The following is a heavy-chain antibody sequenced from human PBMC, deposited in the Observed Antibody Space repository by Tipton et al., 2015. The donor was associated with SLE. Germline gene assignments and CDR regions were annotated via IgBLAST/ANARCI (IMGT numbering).Heavy chain of an antibody. CDR2: FYYGKST. Sequence: TLSLTCTVSGGSISSSSFYWGWIRQPPGKGLEWIGSFYYGKSTFYNPSLKSRVTISVDTSTSRLFLNLISVTAADTALYYCARLISAYDCNFDYWGQGTLVTVSS. D-gene: IGHD5-12*01. CDR3: ARLISAYDCNFDY. J-gene: IGHJ4*02. CDR1: GGSISSSSFY. V-gene: IGHV4-39*07.